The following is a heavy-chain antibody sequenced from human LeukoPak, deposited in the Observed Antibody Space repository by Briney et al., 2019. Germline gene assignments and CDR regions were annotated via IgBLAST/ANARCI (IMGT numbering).Heavy chain of an antibody. V-gene: IGHV3-7*01. CDR3: ARDLGYSGGGAFDY. CDR2: IKQDGSEK. Sequence: GGSLRLSCAASGFTFSSYWMSWVRQAPGKGLEWVANIKQDGSEKYYVDSVKGRFTISRDNAKNSLYLQMNSLRAEDTAVYYWARDLGYSGGGAFDYGGREPRVPVPS. CDR1: GFTFSSYW. D-gene: IGHD6-13*01. J-gene: IGHJ4*02.